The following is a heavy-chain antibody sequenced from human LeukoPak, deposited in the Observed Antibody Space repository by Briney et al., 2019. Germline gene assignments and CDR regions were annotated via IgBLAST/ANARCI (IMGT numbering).Heavy chain of an antibody. J-gene: IGHJ5*02. Sequence: GGSLRLSCAASGFTFNSYRMNWVRQAPGKGLEWVSSISSSSSYIYYADSVKGRFTISRDNAKNSLYLQMNSLRAEDTAVYYCAKGWAGRFDPWGQGTLVTVSS. V-gene: IGHV3-21*01. D-gene: IGHD3-10*01. CDR1: GFTFNSYR. CDR2: ISSSSSYI. CDR3: AKGWAGRFDP.